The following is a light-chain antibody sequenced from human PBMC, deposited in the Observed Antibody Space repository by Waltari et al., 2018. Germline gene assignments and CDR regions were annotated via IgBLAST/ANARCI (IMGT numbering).Light chain of an antibody. CDR1: QSTGSR. J-gene: IGKJ4*01. Sequence: DIQMTQSPSTLSASVGDRVTITCRASQSTGSRLAWYQQKPGKAPKFLIYKASRLESGGPSRFSGSGSGTDFTLTISGLQPDDSATYYCQQYGSYPLTFGGGTKVEIK. CDR3: QQYGSYPLT. V-gene: IGKV1-5*03. CDR2: KAS.